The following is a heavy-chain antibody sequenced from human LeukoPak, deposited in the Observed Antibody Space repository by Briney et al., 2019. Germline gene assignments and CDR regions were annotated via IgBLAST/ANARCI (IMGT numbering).Heavy chain of an antibody. Sequence: PGGSLRLSCAASGFTFSSYWMSWVRQAPGKGLEWVANINQDETEKYYVDSVKGRFTISRDNAQNSLYLQMNSLRAEDTAVYYCARGRNRYSSSSGGYYFDYWGQGTLVTVSS. CDR3: ARGRNRYSSSSGGYYFDY. J-gene: IGHJ4*02. CDR2: INQDETEK. D-gene: IGHD6-6*01. V-gene: IGHV3-7*01. CDR1: GFTFSSYW.